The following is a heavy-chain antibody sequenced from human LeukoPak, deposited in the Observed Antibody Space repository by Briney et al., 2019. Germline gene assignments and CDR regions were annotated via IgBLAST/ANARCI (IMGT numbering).Heavy chain of an antibody. J-gene: IGHJ5*02. D-gene: IGHD6-13*01. CDR2: IYYSGST. CDR3: ARDSSSWSSYGWFDP. Sequence: PSETLSLTCTVSGGSISSHYWSWIRRPPGKGLEWIGYIYYSGSTNYNPSLKSRVTISVDTSKNQFSLKLSSVTAADTAVYYCARDSSSWSSYGWFDPWGQGTLVTVSS. V-gene: IGHV4-59*11. CDR1: GGSISSHY.